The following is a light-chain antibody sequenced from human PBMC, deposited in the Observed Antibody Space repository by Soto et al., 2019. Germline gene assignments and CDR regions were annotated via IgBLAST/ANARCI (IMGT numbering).Light chain of an antibody. J-gene: IGKJ3*01. Sequence: DIGLTQSPGTLSLSPGERATLSCRASQSVSSKYLAWYQQKPGQAPRVLIYGTSIRASGVPERFSGGGSGTDFTLTITRLEPEDFAVYYCQQYGSSLFTFGPGTKVDIK. CDR2: GTS. CDR3: QQYGSSLFT. CDR1: QSVSSKY. V-gene: IGKV3-20*01.